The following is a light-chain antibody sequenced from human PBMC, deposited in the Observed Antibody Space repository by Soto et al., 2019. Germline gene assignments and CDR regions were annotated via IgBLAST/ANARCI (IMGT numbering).Light chain of an antibody. CDR2: SNN. V-gene: IGLV1-44*01. CDR1: SSNIGSNT. Sequence: QSVLTQPPSASGTPGQRVTISCSGSSSNIGSNTVNWYQQLPGTAPKLLIYSNNQRPSGVPDRFSGSKSVISASLAISGLQSEDEDDYYCAAWDDSLNGYVFGTGTKVTVL. J-gene: IGLJ1*01. CDR3: AAWDDSLNGYV.